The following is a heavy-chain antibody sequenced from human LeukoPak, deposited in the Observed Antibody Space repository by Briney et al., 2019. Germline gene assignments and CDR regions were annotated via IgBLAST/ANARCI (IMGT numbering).Heavy chain of an antibody. CDR2: INHSGST. J-gene: IGHJ2*01. D-gene: IGHD5-18*01. V-gene: IGHV4-34*01. CDR3: ARADTFNYWYFDL. CDR1: GGSSSGYY. Sequence: SETLSLTCAVYGGSSSGYYWSWIRQPPGKGLEWIGEINHSGSTNYNPSLRSRVSISVDTSKNRFSLKVNSVTPADTAVYYCARADTFNYWYFDLWGRGTLVTVSS.